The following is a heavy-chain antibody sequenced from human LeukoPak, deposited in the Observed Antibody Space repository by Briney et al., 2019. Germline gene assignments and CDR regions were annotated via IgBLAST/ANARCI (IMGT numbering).Heavy chain of an antibody. CDR3: ARASGNTIFRPYMDV. CDR1: GYTFTGYY. D-gene: IGHD3-3*01. Sequence: ASVKVSCKASGYTFTGYYMHWVRQAPGQGLEWMGWISAYNGNTNYAQKLQGRVTMTTDTSTSTAYMELRSLRSDDTAVYYCARASGNTIFRPYMDVWGKGTTVTVSS. J-gene: IGHJ6*03. V-gene: IGHV1-18*04. CDR2: ISAYNGNT.